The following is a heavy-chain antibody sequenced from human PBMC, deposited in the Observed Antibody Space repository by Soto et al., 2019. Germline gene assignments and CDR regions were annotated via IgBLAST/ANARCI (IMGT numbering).Heavy chain of an antibody. CDR1: GGSVSITRAA. J-gene: IGHJ5*02. D-gene: IGHD5-12*01. V-gene: IGHV6-1*01. Sequence: SHTLSLTFAISGGSVSITRAAGTWIRQPRSRALAWLGKTYCRSKWYNDYAVSVKSRITINPDTSKNQFSLQRNSVSPEDTAVYYCARVWVGRISGSTFWFAPWSREPWSPSPQ. CDR2: TYCRSKWYN. CDR3: ARVWVGRISGSTFWFAP.